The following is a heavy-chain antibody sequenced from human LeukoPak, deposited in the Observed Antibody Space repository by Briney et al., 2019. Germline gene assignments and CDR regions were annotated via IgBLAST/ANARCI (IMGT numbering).Heavy chain of an antibody. CDR3: ARGRPESPFDP. Sequence: RASVKVSCKASGYTFTGYYMHWVRQAPGQGLEWMGWISPYNGNTNYAQKLQGRVTMTTDTSTSTAYMELRSLRSDDTAVYYCARGRPESPFDPWGQGTLVTVSS. CDR2: ISPYNGNT. J-gene: IGHJ5*02. CDR1: GYTFTGYY. V-gene: IGHV1-18*04. D-gene: IGHD1-1*01.